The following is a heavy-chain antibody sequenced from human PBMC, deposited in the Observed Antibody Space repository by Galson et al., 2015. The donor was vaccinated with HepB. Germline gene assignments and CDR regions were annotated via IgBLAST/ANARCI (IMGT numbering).Heavy chain of an antibody. CDR2: ISSSSSTI. V-gene: IGHV3-48*01. Sequence: SLRLSCAASGFTFSSYSMNWVRQAPGKGLEWVSYISSSSSTIYYADSVKGRFTISRDNAKNSLYLQMNSLRAEDTAVYYCARDKHYYDSSGYYSNDAFDIWGQGTMVTVSS. CDR3: ARDKHYYDSSGYYSNDAFDI. J-gene: IGHJ3*02. D-gene: IGHD3-22*01. CDR1: GFTFSSYS.